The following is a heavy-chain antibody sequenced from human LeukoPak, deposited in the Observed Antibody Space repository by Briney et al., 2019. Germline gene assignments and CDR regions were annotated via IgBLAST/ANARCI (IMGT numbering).Heavy chain of an antibody. CDR3: ASGVYYYDSSGLED. D-gene: IGHD3-22*01. Sequence: GASVKVSCKAPGHTFTSYYMHWVRQAPGQGLEWMGIINPSGGSTNYAQNFQGRVTLTRDTSTSTAYMELSSLRSEDTAVYYCASGVYYYDSSGLEDWGQGTLVTVSS. J-gene: IGHJ4*02. CDR1: GHTFTSYY. CDR2: INPSGGST. V-gene: IGHV1-46*03.